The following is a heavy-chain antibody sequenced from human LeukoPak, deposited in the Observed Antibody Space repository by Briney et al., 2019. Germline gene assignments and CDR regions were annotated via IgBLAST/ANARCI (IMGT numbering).Heavy chain of an antibody. CDR2: IYHSGST. V-gene: IGHV4-38-2*01. CDR3: ARHSSSIAARPYLFDY. Sequence: SETLSLTCAVSGYSISSGYYWGWIRQPPGKGLEWIGSIYHSGSTYYNPTLKSRVTISVDTSKNQFSLKLSSVTAADTAVYYCARHSSSIAARPYLFDYWGQGTLVTVSS. J-gene: IGHJ4*02. CDR1: GYSISSGYY. D-gene: IGHD6-6*01.